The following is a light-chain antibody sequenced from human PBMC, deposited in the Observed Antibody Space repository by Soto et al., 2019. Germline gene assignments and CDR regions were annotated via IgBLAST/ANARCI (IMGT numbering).Light chain of an antibody. J-gene: IGKJ2*01. CDR1: QSVGSR. V-gene: IGKV3-15*01. CDR3: QQYTNWPRT. CDR2: DAS. Sequence: EIVMTQSPATLSVSPGERATLSCRASQSVGSRLAWYQQKPVQAPRLLIYDASARATGFPARFSGSGSGTEFTLTISSLQSEDFAVYYCQQYTNWPRTFGQGTKLEIK.